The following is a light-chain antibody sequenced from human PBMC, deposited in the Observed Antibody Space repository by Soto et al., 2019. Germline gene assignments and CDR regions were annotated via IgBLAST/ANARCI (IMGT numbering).Light chain of an antibody. CDR3: QQSHSTPIT. Sequence: DIQMTQSPSSLSASVGNTITITCRASQTIISYLNWYQQKPGEAPKLLIYAASNLQTAVPSRFSGSGSGTDFTLTISNLQPEDFATYYCQQSHSTPITFGQGTRLEIK. CDR1: QTIISY. V-gene: IGKV1-39*01. J-gene: IGKJ5*01. CDR2: AAS.